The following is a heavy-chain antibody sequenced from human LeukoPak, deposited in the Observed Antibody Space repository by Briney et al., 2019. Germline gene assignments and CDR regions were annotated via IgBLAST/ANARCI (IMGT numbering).Heavy chain of an antibody. CDR3: GRKGGGSNDAFDI. D-gene: IGHD4-23*01. CDR1: GYSLTNYR. J-gene: IGHJ3*02. Sequence: GGSLKISCKGSGYSLTNYRIAGVRHMPGKGLEWMGIIYPGDSDSTHSPSFQGQVTISGEKSSSTAYLQWSSLEDWDTAMYDCGRKGGGSNDAFDIWGRGTMVTVS. CDR2: IYPGDSDS. V-gene: IGHV5-51*01.